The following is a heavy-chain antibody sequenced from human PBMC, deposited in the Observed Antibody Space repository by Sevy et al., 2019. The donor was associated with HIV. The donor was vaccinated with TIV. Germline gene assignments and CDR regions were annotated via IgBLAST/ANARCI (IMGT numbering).Heavy chain of an antibody. D-gene: IGHD5-12*01. CDR3: TRNRGYHTFDH. CDR2: IRGSSGSY. Sequence: GGSLRLSCAASGFTFSIFDLDWVRQAPGKGLEWVSYIRGSSGSYMPYYVDAGKGRFTISRDNAKNSLYLQMNSLRDEDTAVYYCTRNRGYHTFDHWGQGTLVTVSS. J-gene: IGHJ4*02. CDR1: GFTFSIFD. V-gene: IGHV3-48*02.